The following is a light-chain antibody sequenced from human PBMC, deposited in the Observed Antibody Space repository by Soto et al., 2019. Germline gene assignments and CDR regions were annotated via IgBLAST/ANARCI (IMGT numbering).Light chain of an antibody. CDR1: SSDVGSYNL. V-gene: IGLV2-23*01. J-gene: IGLJ1*01. Sequence: QSAPTQPASVSGSPGQSITISCTGTSSDVGSYNLVSWYQHHPGKAPKFMIYEGTKRPSGVSSRFSGSKSGNTASLTISGLQAEDEAYYYCCSYAGGSTYVFGTGTKLTVL. CDR2: EGT. CDR3: CSYAGGSTYV.